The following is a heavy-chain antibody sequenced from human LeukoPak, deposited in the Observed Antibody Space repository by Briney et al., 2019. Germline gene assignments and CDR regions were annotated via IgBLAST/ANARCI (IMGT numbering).Heavy chain of an antibody. CDR2: LRHDGSNT. V-gene: IGHV3-30*02. Sequence: PGGSLRLSCAVSGFTLSNYGMHWVRQTPGKGLEWVAFLRHDGSNTNYADSVKDRFTISRDSSKNTLYLQMDSLRAEDTAVYFCGNALGIAAREYFQHWGQGTQVTVSS. CDR1: GFTLSNYG. J-gene: IGHJ1*01. CDR3: GNALGIAAREYFQH. D-gene: IGHD6-6*01.